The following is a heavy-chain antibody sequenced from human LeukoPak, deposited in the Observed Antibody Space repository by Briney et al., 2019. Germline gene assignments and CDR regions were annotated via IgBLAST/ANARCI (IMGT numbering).Heavy chain of an antibody. D-gene: IGHD2-2*01. CDR2: ISYDGSNK. V-gene: IGHV3-30-3*01. CDR1: GFTFSSYA. Sequence: GGSLRLSCAASGFTFSSYAMHWVRQAPGKGLEWVAVISYDGSNKYYADSVKGRFTISRDNSKNTLYLQMNSLRAEDTAVYYCAKDQCCTSTSCYVGYWGQGTLVTVSS. CDR3: AKDQCCTSTSCYVGY. J-gene: IGHJ4*02.